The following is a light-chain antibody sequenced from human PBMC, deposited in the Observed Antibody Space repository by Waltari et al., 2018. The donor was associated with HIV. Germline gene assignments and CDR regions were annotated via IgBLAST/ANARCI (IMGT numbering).Light chain of an antibody. V-gene: IGLV1-51*01. CDR2: DNN. CDR3: GTWDTSLNAWV. CDR1: GPNVAQPY. Sequence: QSVLIQLPSLSAPPRQLVTLSYSGRGPNVAQPYVFWYHHIPGAAPKLVIYDNNKRPSGNPDRFSGSKSGTSATLDITAVQAGDEAEYYCGTWDTSLNAWVFGGGTRLTVL. J-gene: IGLJ3*02.